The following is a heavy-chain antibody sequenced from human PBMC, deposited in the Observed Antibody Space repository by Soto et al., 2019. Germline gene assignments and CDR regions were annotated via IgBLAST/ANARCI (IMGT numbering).Heavy chain of an antibody. CDR2: IYYSGNT. CDR1: GVSISSRRYY. V-gene: IGHV4-39*01. Sequence: QRQLQESGPGLVKPSETLSLTCAVSGVSISSRRYYWGWIRQSPGKGMEWIGSIYYSGNTQYNPSLKSRVTISVDTSKSQFSLNLTSVTAADTAVYYCARHRSSGWYVDFDYWGQGTLVTVSS. D-gene: IGHD6-19*01. J-gene: IGHJ4*02. CDR3: ARHRSSGWYVDFDY.